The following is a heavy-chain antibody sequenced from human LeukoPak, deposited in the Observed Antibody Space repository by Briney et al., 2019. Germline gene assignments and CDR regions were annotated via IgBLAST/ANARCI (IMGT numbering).Heavy chain of an antibody. CDR3: ARDSSGWDYYFDY. V-gene: IGHV3-30*04. CDR1: GFTFSSYA. Sequence: GGSLRLSCAASGFTFSSYAMHWVRQAPGKGLEGLAVISYDGSNKYYADSVKGRFTISRDNSKNTLYLQMNSLRAEDTAVYYCARDSSGWDYYFDYWGQGTLVTVSS. D-gene: IGHD6-19*01. J-gene: IGHJ4*02. CDR2: ISYDGSNK.